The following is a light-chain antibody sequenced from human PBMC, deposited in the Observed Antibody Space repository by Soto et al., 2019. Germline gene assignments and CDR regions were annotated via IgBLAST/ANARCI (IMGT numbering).Light chain of an antibody. J-gene: IGKJ5*01. V-gene: IGKV1-5*01. Sequence: DTQMTQSPSTLTASVGDRVTITCRASQSINTWLAWYQEKPGKAPKLLIYDASPLESGVPSRFSGRGSGTEFSLAINSLQPDDFATYYCQQYNSFSITFGQGTRLDI. CDR3: QQYNSFSIT. CDR2: DAS. CDR1: QSINTW.